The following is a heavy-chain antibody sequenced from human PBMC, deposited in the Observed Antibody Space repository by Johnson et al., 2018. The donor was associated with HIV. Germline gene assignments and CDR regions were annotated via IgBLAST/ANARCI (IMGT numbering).Heavy chain of an antibody. CDR3: ARVVVLIGAFDI. CDR1: GFTFSSYA. J-gene: IGHJ3*02. V-gene: IGHV3-30*04. D-gene: IGHD3-22*01. CDR2: ISYDGSNK. Sequence: VQLLESGGGVVQPGRSLRLSCAASGFTFSSYAMHWVRQAPGKGLEWVAVISYDGSNKYYVDSVKGRFTISRDNAKNSLYLQMNSLRAEDTAVYYCARVVVLIGAFDIWGQVTMVTVSS.